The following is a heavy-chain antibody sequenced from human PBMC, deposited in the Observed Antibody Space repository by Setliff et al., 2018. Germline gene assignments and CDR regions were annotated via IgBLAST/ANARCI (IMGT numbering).Heavy chain of an antibody. CDR2: MHQSGRI. CDR3: AREGPESDSSGYMDV. D-gene: IGHD3-22*01. Sequence: LSETLSLTCDVYDGAFSTYYWTWIRQPPGKGLEWIGDMHQSGRINFNPSLKSRVTMSADPSKNQFSLKVTSVTAADTAVYYCAREGPESDSSGYMDVWGQGTTVTVSS. CDR1: DGAFSTYY. J-gene: IGHJ6*03. V-gene: IGHV4-34*01.